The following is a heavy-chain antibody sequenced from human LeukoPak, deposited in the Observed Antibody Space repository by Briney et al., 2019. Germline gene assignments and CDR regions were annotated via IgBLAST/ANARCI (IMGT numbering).Heavy chain of an antibody. CDR3: ATVYSYDSSAYYRLDY. CDR1: GYTFTSYD. V-gene: IGHV1-8*01. J-gene: IGHJ4*02. Sequence: ASVKVSCKASGYTFTSYDINWVRQATGQGLEWMGWMNPNSGNTGYAQKFQGRVTMTEDTSTDTAYMELSSLRSEDTAVYYRATVYSYDSSAYYRLDYWGQGTLVTVSS. D-gene: IGHD3-22*01. CDR2: MNPNSGNT.